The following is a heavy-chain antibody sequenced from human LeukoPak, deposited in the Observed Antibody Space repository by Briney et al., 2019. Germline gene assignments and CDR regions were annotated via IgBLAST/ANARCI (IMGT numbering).Heavy chain of an antibody. D-gene: IGHD2-2*02. CDR2: INHSGST. V-gene: IGHV4-34*01. J-gene: IGHJ4*02. Sequence: SETLSLTCAVYGGSFSGYYWSWIRQPPGKGLEWIGEINHSGSTNYNPSLKSRVTISVDTSKNQFSLKLSSVTAADTAVYYCARVSLYCSSTRCYNDYFDYWGQGTLVTVSS. CDR3: ARVSLYCSSTRCYNDYFDY. CDR1: GGSFSGYY.